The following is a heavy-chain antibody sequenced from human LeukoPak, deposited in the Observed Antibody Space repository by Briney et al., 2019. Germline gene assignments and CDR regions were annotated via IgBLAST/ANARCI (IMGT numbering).Heavy chain of an antibody. CDR2: NSGSGGST. D-gene: IGHD3-9*01. V-gene: IGHV3-23*01. Sequence: GGSLRLSCAASGFTFSSYGMSWVRQAPGKGLEWVSTNSGSGGSTYYADSVKGRFTISRDNSKNTLFLQMHSQRAEDTAVYYCAALPTGYQNFDYWGQGTLVTVSS. CDR1: GFTFSSYG. J-gene: IGHJ4*02. CDR3: AALPTGYQNFDY.